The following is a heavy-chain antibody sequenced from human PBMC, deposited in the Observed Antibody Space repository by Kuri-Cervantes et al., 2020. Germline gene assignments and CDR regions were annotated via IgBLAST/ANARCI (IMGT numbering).Heavy chain of an antibody. CDR2: GYYSGST. V-gene: IGHV4-39*01. Sequence: SETLSLTCTVSGGSISSSSYYWGWIRQPPGKGLEWIGSGYYSGSTYYNPSLKSRVTISVDTSKNQFSLKLSSVTAADTAVYYCARVTAAGQYYYYYHGMDVWGQGTTVTVSS. CDR1: GGSISSSSYY. D-gene: IGHD6-13*01. CDR3: ARVTAAGQYYYYYHGMDV. J-gene: IGHJ6*02.